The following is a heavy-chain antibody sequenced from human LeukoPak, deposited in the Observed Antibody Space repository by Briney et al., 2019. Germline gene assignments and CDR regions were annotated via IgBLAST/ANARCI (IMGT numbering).Heavy chain of an antibody. CDR3: ARIYVWGSYSPYYFDY. D-gene: IGHD3-16*01. Sequence: GGSLRLSCAASGLTFSKFAMSWVRLPPGKGLEWVSAISGSGESTYYADSVKGRFTISRDNSNNALHLHMNSLRAEDTAVYYCARIYVWGSYSPYYFDYWGQGTLVTVSS. CDR2: ISGSGEST. V-gene: IGHV3-23*01. J-gene: IGHJ4*02. CDR1: GLTFSKFA.